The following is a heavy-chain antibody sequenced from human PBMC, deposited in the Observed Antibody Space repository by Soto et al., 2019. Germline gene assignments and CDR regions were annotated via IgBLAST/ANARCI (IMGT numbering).Heavy chain of an antibody. V-gene: IGHV3-7*01. CDR3: ARGTWYYDSSGYEPHGY. Sequence: GYLRLSCAASGFTFSSYWMSWVRQAPGKGLEWVANIKQDGSEKYYVDSVKGRFTISRDNAKNSLYLQMNSLRAEDTAVYYCARGTWYYDSSGYEPHGYWGQGTLVTVSS. CDR1: GFTFSSYW. D-gene: IGHD3-22*01. CDR2: IKQDGSEK. J-gene: IGHJ4*02.